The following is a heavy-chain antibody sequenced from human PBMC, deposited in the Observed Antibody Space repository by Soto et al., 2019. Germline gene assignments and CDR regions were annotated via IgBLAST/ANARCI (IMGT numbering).Heavy chain of an antibody. CDR3: ARTSLPGASAWYAH. D-gene: IGHD1-1*01. Sequence: PSETLSLTCSVSGDSISTRNYYGDWIRQPPGKGLEWIGSIFYSGSTYFSPSLKSRVTISIDTSKNQFSLKLTSVTAADTAVYYCARTSLPGASAWYAHWGQGTLVTVSS. CDR2: IFYSGST. CDR1: GDSISTRNYY. V-gene: IGHV4-39*01. J-gene: IGHJ5*02.